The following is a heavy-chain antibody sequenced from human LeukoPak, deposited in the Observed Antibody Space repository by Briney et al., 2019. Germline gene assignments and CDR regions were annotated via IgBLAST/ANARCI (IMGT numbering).Heavy chain of an antibody. CDR1: GYSISSGYY. CDR2: IYHSGST. CDR3: ARDPAYYYGSGSYLARDY. J-gene: IGHJ4*02. D-gene: IGHD3-10*01. V-gene: IGHV4-38-2*02. Sequence: SETLSLTCTVSGYSISSGYYWGWIRQPPGKGLEWIGSIYHSGSTYYNPSLKSRVTISVDTSKNQFSLRLSSVTAADTAVYYCARDPAYYYGSGSYLARDYWGQGTLVTVSS.